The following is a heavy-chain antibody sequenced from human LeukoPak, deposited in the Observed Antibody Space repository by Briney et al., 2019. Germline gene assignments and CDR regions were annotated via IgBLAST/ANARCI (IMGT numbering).Heavy chain of an antibody. CDR1: GYIFTIDA. CDR3: ARKYYYDSSRYHHWLDP. CDR2: ISADSGNT. D-gene: IGHD3-22*01. J-gene: IGHJ5*02. V-gene: IGHV1-18*01. Sequence: ASVKVSCKASGYIFTIDAIGWVRQAPGQGLEWMGWISADSGNTNYAQKFQGRVTMTTDTSTSTAYMELRSLRSDDTAVYYCARKYYYDSSRYHHWLDPWGQGTLVTVSS.